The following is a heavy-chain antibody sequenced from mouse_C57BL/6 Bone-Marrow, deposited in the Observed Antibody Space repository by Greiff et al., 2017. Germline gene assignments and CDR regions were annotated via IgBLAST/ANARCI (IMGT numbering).Heavy chain of an antibody. J-gene: IGHJ4*01. V-gene: IGHV5-17*01. Sequence: EVQVVESGGGLVKPGGSLQLSCAASGFTFSDYGMHWVRQAPEKGLEWVAYISSGSSTIYYADTVKGRFTISRDNAKNTLFLQMTRLRSEDTAMYYCARGGTVVATGAMDYWGQGTSVTVSS. CDR3: ARGGTVVATGAMDY. CDR2: ISSGSSTI. D-gene: IGHD1-1*01. CDR1: GFTFSDYG.